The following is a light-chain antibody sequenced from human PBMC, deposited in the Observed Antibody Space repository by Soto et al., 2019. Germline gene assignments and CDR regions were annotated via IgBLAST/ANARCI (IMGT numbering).Light chain of an antibody. Sequence: QSVLTPPASVSGSPGQSITIPCTGTSGDVGGYNLVSWYQQHPGKAPKLMIYEVTERPSGVSNRFSGSKSGNTASLTISGLQPDDEADYYCCSYAGNSEVFGTGTKVTVL. V-gene: IGLV2-23*02. CDR3: CSYAGNSEV. J-gene: IGLJ1*01. CDR2: EVT. CDR1: SGDVGGYNL.